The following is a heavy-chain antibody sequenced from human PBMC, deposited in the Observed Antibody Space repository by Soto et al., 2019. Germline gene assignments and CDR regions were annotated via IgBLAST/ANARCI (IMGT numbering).Heavy chain of an antibody. CDR3: ARDREWLRFHYYGMDV. J-gene: IGHJ6*02. CDR1: GYTFTSYY. CDR2: INPSGGST. D-gene: IGHD5-12*01. Sequence: ASVKVSCKASGYTFTSYYMHWVRQAPGQGLEWMGIINPSGGSTSYAQKFQGRVTMTRDTSTSTVYMELSSLRSEDTAVYYCARDREWLRFHYYGMDVWGQGTTVTVSS. V-gene: IGHV1-46*01.